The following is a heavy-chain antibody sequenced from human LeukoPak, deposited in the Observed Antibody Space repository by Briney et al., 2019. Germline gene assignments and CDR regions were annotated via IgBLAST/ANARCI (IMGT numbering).Heavy chain of an antibody. Sequence: ASVKVSCKASGYTFTSYGISWVRQAPGQGLEWMGWISAYNGNTNYAQKLQGRVTMTTDTSTSTAYMELRSLRSDDTAVYYCARAVGTYYYDSSGYXXXDYWGQGTLVTVSS. CDR1: GYTFTSYG. CDR3: ARAVGTYYYDSSGYXXXDY. CDR2: ISAYNGNT. V-gene: IGHV1-18*01. J-gene: IGHJ4*02. D-gene: IGHD3-22*01.